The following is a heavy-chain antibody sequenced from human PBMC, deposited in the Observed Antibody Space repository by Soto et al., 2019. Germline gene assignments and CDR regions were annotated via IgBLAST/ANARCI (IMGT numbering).Heavy chain of an antibody. J-gene: IGHJ5*02. CDR1: GYSFTSYW. Sequence: PGESLKISCKGSGYSFTSYWISWVRQMPGKGLEWRGRIDPSDSYTNYSPSFQGHVTISADKSISTAYLQWSSLKASDTAMYYCARLPDYYDSSGPGAPWGQGTLVTVSS. CDR2: IDPSDSYT. V-gene: IGHV5-10-1*01. D-gene: IGHD3-22*01. CDR3: ARLPDYYDSSGPGAP.